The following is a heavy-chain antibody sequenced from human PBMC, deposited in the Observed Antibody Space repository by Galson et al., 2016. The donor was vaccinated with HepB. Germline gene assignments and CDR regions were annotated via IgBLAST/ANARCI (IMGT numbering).Heavy chain of an antibody. CDR3: ARGDPRIVVVPAAMFYYYYGMDV. CDR2: IIPIFGTA. D-gene: IGHD2-2*01. V-gene: IGHV1-69*13. J-gene: IGHJ6*02. Sequence: SVKVSCKASGGTFSSYAISWVRQAPGQGLEWMGGIIPIFGTANYAQNFQGRVTITADESTSTAYMELSSLRSEDTAGYYCARGDPRIVVVPAAMFYYYYGMDVWGQGTTVTVSS. CDR1: GGTFSSYA.